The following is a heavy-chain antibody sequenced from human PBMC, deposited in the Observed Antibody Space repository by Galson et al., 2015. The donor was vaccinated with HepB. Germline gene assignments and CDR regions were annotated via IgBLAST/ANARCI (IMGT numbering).Heavy chain of an antibody. CDR2: IYSGGST. V-gene: IGHV3-66*01. CDR3: ARDRVRIYGGNPYDAFDI. Sequence: SLRLSCAASGFTVSSNYMSWVRQAPGKGLEWVSVIYSGGSTYYADSVKGRFTISRDNSKNTLYLQMNSLRAEDTAVYYCARDRVRIYGGNPYDAFDIWGQGTMVTVSS. J-gene: IGHJ3*02. D-gene: IGHD4-23*01. CDR1: GFTVSSNY.